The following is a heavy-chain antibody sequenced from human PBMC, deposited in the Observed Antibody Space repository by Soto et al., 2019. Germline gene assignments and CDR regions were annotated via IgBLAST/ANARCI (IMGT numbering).Heavy chain of an antibody. CDR3: ARKAGYSSGWYEDAFDI. CDR2: IIPSWDAT. Sequence: QVQLVQSGAEVKKPGASVKLSCKASGYSFTTHYLHWVRQAPGQGLEWMGIIIPSWDATSYAQNIQDRVNMTSDTSTSTVYMELSSLTYADTAVYYCARKAGYSSGWYEDAFDIWGQGTMVTVSS. D-gene: IGHD6-19*01. CDR1: GYSFTTHY. J-gene: IGHJ3*02. V-gene: IGHV1-46*01.